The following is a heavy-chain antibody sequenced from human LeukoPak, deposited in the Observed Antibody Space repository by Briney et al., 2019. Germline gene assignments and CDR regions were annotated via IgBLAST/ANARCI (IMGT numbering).Heavy chain of an antibody. D-gene: IGHD3-10*01. CDR3: AKEEGGSGSYAGVSFFDY. CDR1: GFTFDDYA. V-gene: IGHV3-43*02. CDR2: ISGDGGST. Sequence: PGGSLRLSCAASGFTFDDYAMHWVRQAPGKGLEWVSLISGDGGSTYYADSVKGRFTISGDNSKNSLYLQMNSLRTEDTALYYCAKEEGGSGSYAGVSFFDYWGQGTLVTVSS. J-gene: IGHJ4*02.